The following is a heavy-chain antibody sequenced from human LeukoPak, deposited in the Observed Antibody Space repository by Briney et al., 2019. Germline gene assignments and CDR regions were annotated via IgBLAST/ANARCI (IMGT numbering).Heavy chain of an antibody. Sequence: PGGSLRLSCAASGFTFSSYRMNWVRRAPGKGREWVSSISDSSSYIYHADSVKGRFTISRDNAKNSVYLQMNSLRAEDTATYYCTKGENGMDVWGQGTTVTVSS. CDR3: TKGENGMDV. V-gene: IGHV3-21*01. J-gene: IGHJ6*02. D-gene: IGHD1-26*01. CDR1: GFTFSSYR. CDR2: ISDSSSYI.